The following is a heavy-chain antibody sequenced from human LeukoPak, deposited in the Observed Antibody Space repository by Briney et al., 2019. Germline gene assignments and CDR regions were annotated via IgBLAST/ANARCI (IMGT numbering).Heavy chain of an antibody. V-gene: IGHV6-1*01. CDR1: GDSDSSKSVD. CDR3: AREGAGGKAFDI. D-gene: IGHD4-23*01. Sequence: SQTLSLTCAILGDSDSSKSVDGIWIRQSPSRGLEWLGRTYYRSKWYNDYAVSVKSRLTINPDTSKNQFSLQLNSVTPEDTAVYYCAREGAGGKAFDIRGQGTMVTVSS. CDR2: TYYRSKWYN. J-gene: IGHJ3*02.